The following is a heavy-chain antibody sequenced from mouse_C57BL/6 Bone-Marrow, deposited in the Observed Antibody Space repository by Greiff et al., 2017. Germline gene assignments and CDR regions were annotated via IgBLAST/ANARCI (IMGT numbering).Heavy chain of an antibody. V-gene: IGHV1-69*01. Sequence: VQLQQPGAELVMPGASVKLSCKASGYTFTSYWMHWVKQRPGQGLEWIGEIGPSDSYTNYNQKFKGKSTLTVDKSSSTAYMQLSSLTSEDSAVYYCARGGDYAMDYWGQGTSVTVSS. J-gene: IGHJ4*01. CDR2: IGPSDSYT. CDR1: GYTFTSYW. CDR3: ARGGDYAMDY.